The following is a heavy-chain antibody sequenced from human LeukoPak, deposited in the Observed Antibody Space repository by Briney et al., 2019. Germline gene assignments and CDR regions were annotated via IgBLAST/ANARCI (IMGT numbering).Heavy chain of an antibody. D-gene: IGHD2-15*01. CDR3: ARDTLDCSGGSCYLYYFDY. CDR2: ISYDGSNK. Sequence: GGSLRLSCAASGFTFSSYAMHWVRQGPGKGLEWVAVISYDGSNKYYADSVKGRFTISRDNSKNTLYLQMNSLRAEDTAVYYCARDTLDCSGGSCYLYYFDYWGQGTLVTVSS. CDR1: GFTFSSYA. V-gene: IGHV3-30-3*01. J-gene: IGHJ4*02.